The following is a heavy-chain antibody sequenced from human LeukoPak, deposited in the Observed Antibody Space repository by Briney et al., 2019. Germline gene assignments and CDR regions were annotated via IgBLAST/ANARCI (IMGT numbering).Heavy chain of an antibody. CDR2: INHSGST. CDR1: GGSFSGFY. J-gene: IGHJ4*02. D-gene: IGHD4-23*01. V-gene: IGHV4-34*01. Sequence: SETLSLTCVVYGGSFSGFYWSWIRQPPGKGLEWIGEINHSGSTNYNPSLKSRVTISVDTSKNQFSLKLSSVTAADTAVYYCARGLGYGGNSYFDYWGQGTLVTVSS. CDR3: ARGLGYGGNSYFDY.